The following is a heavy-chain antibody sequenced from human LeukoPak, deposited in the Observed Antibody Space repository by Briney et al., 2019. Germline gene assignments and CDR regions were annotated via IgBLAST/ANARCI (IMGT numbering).Heavy chain of an antibody. V-gene: IGHV4-39*07. CDR2: IHYSGST. Sequence: SETLSLTCTVSGGSISSSAYHWGWIRQPPGKGLEWIGSIHYSGSTYYNPSLKSRVTISVRTSKNQFSLKLSSVTAADTAVYYCARDVDTVLVDWGQGTLVTVSS. CDR3: ARDVDTVLVD. D-gene: IGHD2-2*03. J-gene: IGHJ4*02. CDR1: GGSISSSAYH.